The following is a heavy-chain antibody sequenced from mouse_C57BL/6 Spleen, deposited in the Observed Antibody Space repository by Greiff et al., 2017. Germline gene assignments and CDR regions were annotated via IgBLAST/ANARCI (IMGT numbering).Heavy chain of an antibody. Sequence: EVKLMESGGDLVKPGGSLKLSCAASGFTFSSYGMSWVRQTPDKRLEWVATISSGGSYTYYPDSVKGRFTISRDNAKNTLYLQMSSLKSEDTAMYYCARHKLKGSDARDYWGQGTSVTVSS. V-gene: IGHV5-6*01. CDR2: ISSGGSYT. D-gene: IGHD4-1*01. CDR1: GFTFSSYG. CDR3: ARHKLKGSDARDY. J-gene: IGHJ4*01.